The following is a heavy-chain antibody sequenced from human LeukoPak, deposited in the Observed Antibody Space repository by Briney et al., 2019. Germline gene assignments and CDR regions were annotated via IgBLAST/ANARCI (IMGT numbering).Heavy chain of an antibody. CDR1: GGSIIIYY. D-gene: IGHD3-3*01. CDR2: IYYSGST. J-gene: IGHJ6*03. V-gene: IGHV4-59*01. CDR3: ARGRYAFCSGPPYYYYMDV. Sequence: SETLSLTCTVSGGSIIIYYWSWIRQPPGKGLEWIGYIYYSGSTNYNPSLKSRVTISVDTSKNQFSLKLSSVTAADTAVYYCARGRYAFCSGPPYYYYMDVWGKGTTGTVSS.